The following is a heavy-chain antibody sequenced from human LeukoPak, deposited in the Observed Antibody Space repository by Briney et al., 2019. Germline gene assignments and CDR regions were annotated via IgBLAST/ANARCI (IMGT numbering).Heavy chain of an antibody. CDR1: SDSMDTYY. Sequence: PSETLSLTCTVSSDSMDTYYWSWIRQPPGKGLEWIGSIYYSGSTIYNPSLKSRVTLSVDTSKNQFSLKLSSVTAADTAVYYCARDSGSYYYYYGMDVWGQGTTVTVSS. CDR2: IYYSGST. V-gene: IGHV4-59*12. D-gene: IGHD1-26*01. J-gene: IGHJ6*02. CDR3: ARDSGSYYYYYGMDV.